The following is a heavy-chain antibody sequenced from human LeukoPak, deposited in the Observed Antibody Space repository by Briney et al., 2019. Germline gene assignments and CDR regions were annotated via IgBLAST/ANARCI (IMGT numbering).Heavy chain of an antibody. CDR1: GFTFSSNY. V-gene: IGHV3-53*01. CDR2: MYSVGST. CDR3: ARSNYYYGMDV. J-gene: IGHJ6*02. Sequence: GLSLRLSCAASGFTFSSNYMSWVCQAPWKGLEGVSVMYSVGSTYYSDCVKGRFTNSRDNSKNTLYLQMNSLRAEDTAVYYCARSNYYYGMDVWGQGTTVTVSS.